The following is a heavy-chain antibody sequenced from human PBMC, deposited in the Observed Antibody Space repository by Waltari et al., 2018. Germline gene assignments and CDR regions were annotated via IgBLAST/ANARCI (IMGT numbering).Heavy chain of an antibody. CDR1: GGSFSTDY. J-gene: IGHJ4*02. CDR3: ARRIAWYYSSGSYHDY. D-gene: IGHD3-10*01. Sequence: QVQLQQWCAGLLTPSETLSLTCSVYGGSFSTDYWSWIRQPPGKGLEWSGEVNHSGSTNHNPSLKSRVTMSADTSKSQFSLKLRSVTAADTAVYYCARRIAWYYSSGSYHDYWGQGTLVTVSS. CDR2: VNHSGST. V-gene: IGHV4-34*01.